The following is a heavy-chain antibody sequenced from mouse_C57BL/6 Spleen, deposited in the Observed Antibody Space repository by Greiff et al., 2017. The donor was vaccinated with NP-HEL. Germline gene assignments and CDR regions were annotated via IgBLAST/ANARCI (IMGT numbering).Heavy chain of an antibody. Sequence: VQLQQSGPELVKPGASVKISCKASGYAFSSSWMNWVKQRPGKGLEWIGRIYPGDGDTNYNGKFKGKATLTADKSSSTAYMQLSSLTSEDSAVYFCARSGCITTVVAPGYFDVWGTGTTVTVSS. CDR1: GYAFSSSW. CDR2: IYPGDGDT. J-gene: IGHJ1*03. V-gene: IGHV1-82*01. CDR3: ARSGCITTVVAPGYFDV. D-gene: IGHD1-1*01.